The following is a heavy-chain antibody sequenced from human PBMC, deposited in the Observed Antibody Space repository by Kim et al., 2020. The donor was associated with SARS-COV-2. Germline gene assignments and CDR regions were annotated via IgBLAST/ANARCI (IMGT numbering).Heavy chain of an antibody. D-gene: IGHD3-9*01. CDR3: ARAGDAETRYVDY. V-gene: IGHV3-74*01. J-gene: IGHJ4*02. Sequence: YAGSVKGRFTISRDNAEKTLSLQMNSLGAEDTAVYYCARAGDAETRYVDYWGQGTLVTVSS.